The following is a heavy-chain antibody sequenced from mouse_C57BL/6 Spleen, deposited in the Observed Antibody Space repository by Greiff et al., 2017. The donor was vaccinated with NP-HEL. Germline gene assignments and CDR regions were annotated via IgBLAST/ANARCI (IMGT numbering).Heavy chain of an antibody. CDR3: ARHGSSYEFAY. J-gene: IGHJ3*01. Sequence: QVQLQQSGTELVKPGASVKLSCKASGYNFTSYWMHWVKQRPGQGLEWIGNIYPSNGGTYYHEKFKSKANLTVDKSSSTAYMQLSSLTSEDSAVYYCARHGSSYEFAYWGQGTLVTVSA. V-gene: IGHV1-53*01. CDR1: GYNFTSYW. CDR2: IYPSNGGT. D-gene: IGHD1-1*01.